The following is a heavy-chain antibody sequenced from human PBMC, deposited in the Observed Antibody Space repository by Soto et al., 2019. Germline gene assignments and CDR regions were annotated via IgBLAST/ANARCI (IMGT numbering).Heavy chain of an antibody. V-gene: IGHV3-21*01. Sequence: EVQLVESGGGLVKPGGSLRLSCAASGFTFSSYSMNWVRQAPGKGLEWVSSISSSSSYIYYADSVKGRFTISRDNAKNSLYLQMNSLRAEDTAVYYCARSIGVIADFDYWGQGTLVTVSS. CDR3: ARSIGVIADFDY. CDR2: ISSSSSYI. CDR1: GFTFSSYS. J-gene: IGHJ4*02. D-gene: IGHD3-16*02.